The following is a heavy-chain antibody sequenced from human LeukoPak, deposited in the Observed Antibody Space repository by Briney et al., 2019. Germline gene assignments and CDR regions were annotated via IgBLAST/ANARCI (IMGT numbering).Heavy chain of an antibody. J-gene: IGHJ6*03. D-gene: IGHD6-19*01. Sequence: SQTLSLTCTVSGGSISSGSYYWSWIRQPPGKGLEWIGCIYDTGSTNYNPSLKGRVTISVDTSKNQFSLNLNSVTAADTAEYYCARAPGSAYYPYYYMDVWGKGTTVTVSS. CDR2: IYDTGST. V-gene: IGHV4-61*01. CDR3: ARAPGSAYYPYYYMDV. CDR1: GGSISSGSYY.